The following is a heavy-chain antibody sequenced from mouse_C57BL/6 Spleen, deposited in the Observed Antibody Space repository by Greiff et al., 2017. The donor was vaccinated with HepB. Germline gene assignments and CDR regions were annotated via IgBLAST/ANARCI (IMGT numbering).Heavy chain of an antibody. CDR2: IHPNSGST. V-gene: IGHV1-64*01. CDR1: GYTFTSYW. CDR3: ARALITTTLFDY. Sequence: QVQLQQPGAELVKPGASVKLSCKASGYTFTSYWMHWVKQRPGQGLEWIGMIHPNSGSTNYNEKFKSKATLTVDKSSSTAYMQLSSLTSEDSAVYDCARALITTTLFDYWGQGTTLTVSS. J-gene: IGHJ2*01. D-gene: IGHD1-2*01.